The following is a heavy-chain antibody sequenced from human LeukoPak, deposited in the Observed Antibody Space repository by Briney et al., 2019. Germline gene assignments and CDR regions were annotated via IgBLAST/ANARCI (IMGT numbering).Heavy chain of an antibody. J-gene: IGHJ4*02. Sequence: ASVKVSCKASGYTFTSYGISWVRQAPGQGLEWMGWISAYNGNTNYAQKLQGRVTMTTDTSTSTAYMELRSLRSDDTAVYYCARMGRHRFGVVTKPRGLFDNWGQGTLVTVSS. V-gene: IGHV1-18*01. CDR1: GYTFTSYG. CDR2: ISAYNGNT. D-gene: IGHD3-3*01. CDR3: ARMGRHRFGVVTKPRGLFDN.